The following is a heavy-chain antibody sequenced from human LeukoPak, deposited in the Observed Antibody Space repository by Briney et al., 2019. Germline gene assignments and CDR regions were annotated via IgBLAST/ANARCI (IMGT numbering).Heavy chain of an antibody. D-gene: IGHD3-22*01. CDR3: ARGPYDSSGYYYDY. Sequence: GGSLRLSCAASGFTVSSNYMSWVRQAPGRGLEWVSFIYSDGRTYYADSVKGRFTIYRDNSKNTLYPQMNSLRAEDTAVYYCARGPYDSSGYYYDYWGQGTLVTVSS. V-gene: IGHV3-53*01. CDR2: IYSDGRT. CDR1: GFTVSSNY. J-gene: IGHJ4*02.